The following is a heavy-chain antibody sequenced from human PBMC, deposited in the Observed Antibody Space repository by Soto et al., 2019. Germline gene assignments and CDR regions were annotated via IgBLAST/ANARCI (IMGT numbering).Heavy chain of an antibody. CDR3: ARGLATLPVFAFDV. V-gene: IGHV2-5*01. CDR1: GFSLSTSGVG. D-gene: IGHD6-6*01. J-gene: IGHJ3*01. CDR2: IYWSGDE. Sequence: GSGPTLVNPTQTLTLTCSFSGFSLSTSGVGVGWVRQPPGKALEWLALIYWSGDEHYRPSLKSRLTITKDTSKNQVVLIMTNMDPVDTATYYCARGLATLPVFAFDVWGQGTTVTVSS.